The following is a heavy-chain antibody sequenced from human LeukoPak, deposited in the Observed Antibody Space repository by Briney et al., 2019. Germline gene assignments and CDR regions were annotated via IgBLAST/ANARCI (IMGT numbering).Heavy chain of an antibody. Sequence: PGGSLRLSCAASGFTFSSYEMNWVRQAPGKGLEWVSYISSSSSTIYYADSVKGRFTVSRDNAKNSLYLQMNSLRAEDTAVYYCAGEFDYYDSSGYPYWGQGTLVTVSS. CDR3: AGEFDYYDSSGYPY. CDR1: GFTFSSYE. D-gene: IGHD3-22*01. V-gene: IGHV3-48*03. J-gene: IGHJ4*02. CDR2: ISSSSSTI.